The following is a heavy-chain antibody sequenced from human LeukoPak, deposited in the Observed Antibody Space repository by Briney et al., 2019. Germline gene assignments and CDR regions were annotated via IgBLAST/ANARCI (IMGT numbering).Heavy chain of an antibody. Sequence: GASVKVSCKASGYTFTGYYMHWVRQATGQGLEWMGWMNPNSGNTGYAQKFQGRVTMTRNTSISTAYMELSSLRSEDTAVYYCARGARRDGYNYKYWGQGTLVTVSS. J-gene: IGHJ4*02. CDR1: GYTFTGYY. V-gene: IGHV1-8*02. CDR3: ARGARRDGYNYKY. D-gene: IGHD5-24*01. CDR2: MNPNSGNT.